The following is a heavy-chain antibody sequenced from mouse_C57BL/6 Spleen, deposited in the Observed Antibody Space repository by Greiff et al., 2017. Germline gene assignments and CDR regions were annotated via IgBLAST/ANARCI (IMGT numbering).Heavy chain of an antibody. J-gene: IGHJ4*01. CDR1: GYTFTSYW. Sequence: QVQLQQPGAELVKPGASVKMSCKASGYTFTSYWITWVKQRPGQGLEWIGDIYPGSGSTTYNEKFKSKATLTVDTSSSTAYMQLSSLTSEDSAVYYCARRIYDGYSVGAMDYWGQGTSVTVSS. CDR2: IYPGSGST. V-gene: IGHV1-55*01. CDR3: ARRIYDGYSVGAMDY. D-gene: IGHD2-3*01.